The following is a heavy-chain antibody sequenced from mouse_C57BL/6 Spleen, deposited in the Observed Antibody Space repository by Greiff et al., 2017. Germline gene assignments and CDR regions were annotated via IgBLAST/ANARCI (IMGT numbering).Heavy chain of an antibody. CDR2: INPSNGGT. D-gene: IGHD1-1*01. CDR3: ARLLLRYRDYFDY. V-gene: IGHV1-53*01. CDR1: GYTFTSYW. Sequence: QVQLKQPGTELVKPGASVKLSCKASGYTFTSYWMHWVKQRPGQGLEWIGNINPSNGGTNYNEKFKSKATLTVDKSSSTAYMQLSSLTSEDSAVYYCARLLLRYRDYFDYWGQGTTLTVSS. J-gene: IGHJ2*01.